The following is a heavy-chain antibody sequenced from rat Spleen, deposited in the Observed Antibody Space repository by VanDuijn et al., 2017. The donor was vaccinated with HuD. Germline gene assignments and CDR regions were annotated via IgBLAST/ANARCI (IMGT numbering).Heavy chain of an antibody. D-gene: IGHD4-6*01. CDR1: GFSLTTYT. V-gene: IGHV5-46*01. J-gene: IGHJ2*01. Sequence: VQLKESGPGLVQPSQTLSLTCTVSGFSLTTYTVTWVRQAPTKGLEWVATISTRGGSTYYRDSVKGRFTISRDNTKSTLSLQMSNLRSEDTATYYGTRGTYFRHWGQGVMVTVSS. CDR2: ISTRGGST. CDR3: TRGTYFRH.